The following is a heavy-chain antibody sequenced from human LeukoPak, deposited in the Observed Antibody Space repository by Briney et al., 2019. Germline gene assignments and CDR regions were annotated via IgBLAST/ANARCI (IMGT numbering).Heavy chain of an antibody. J-gene: IGHJ5*02. CDR2: ISSSGSTI. Sequence: GGTLTLSCAASGFTFSDYYMSWIRQAPGKGLEWVSYISSSGSTIYCADSVKGRFTISRDNAKNSLYLQMNSLRAEDTAVYYCARDSARNWFGPWGQGTLVTVSS. CDR1: GFTFSDYY. CDR3: ARDSARNWFGP. V-gene: IGHV3-11*04.